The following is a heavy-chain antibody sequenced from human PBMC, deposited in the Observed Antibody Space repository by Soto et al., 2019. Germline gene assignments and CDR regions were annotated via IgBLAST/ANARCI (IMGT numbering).Heavy chain of an antibody. Sequence: GGSLRLSCVASGFSFRTYAMSWVRQAPGKGLEWVSAITGSGSGTYYADSVKGRFTISRDNPKNTVYLQMNSLRAEDTAIYYCAKDDSGYGAPNRVGPWGQGSLVTVSS. D-gene: IGHD5-12*01. J-gene: IGHJ5*02. CDR1: GFSFRTYA. V-gene: IGHV3-23*01. CDR2: ITGSGSGT. CDR3: AKDDSGYGAPNRVGP.